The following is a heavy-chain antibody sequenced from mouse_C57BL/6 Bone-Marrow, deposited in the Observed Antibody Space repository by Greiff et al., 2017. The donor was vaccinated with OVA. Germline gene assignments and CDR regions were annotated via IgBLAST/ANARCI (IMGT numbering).Heavy chain of an antibody. CDR3: TRLLGRIYAMDY. CDR2: FRNKANNHAT. V-gene: IGHV6-6*01. CDR1: GSTFSDAW. J-gene: IGHJ4*01. Sequence: DVMLVESGGGLVQPGGSMKLSCAASGSTFSDAWMDWVRQSPEKGLEWVAEFRNKANNHATYYAESVKGRFTISRDDSKSSVYLQMNSLRAEDTGIYYCTRLLGRIYAMDYWGQGTSVTVSS. D-gene: IGHD4-1*01.